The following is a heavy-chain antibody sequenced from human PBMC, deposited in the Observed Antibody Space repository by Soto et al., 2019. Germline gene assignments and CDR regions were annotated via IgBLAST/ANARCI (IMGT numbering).Heavy chain of an antibody. CDR1: GRTFSSYA. Sequence: ASVKVSCKASGRTFSSYAISWVRQAPGQGLEWMGRIIPISGTANYAQKFQGRVTVTADASTSTAYMELSSLRSEDTAVYFCASRASGSYYTVAPLGYWGQGTLVTVSS. V-gene: IGHV1-69*13. CDR2: IIPISGTA. J-gene: IGHJ4*02. D-gene: IGHD3-10*01. CDR3: ASRASGSYYTVAPLGY.